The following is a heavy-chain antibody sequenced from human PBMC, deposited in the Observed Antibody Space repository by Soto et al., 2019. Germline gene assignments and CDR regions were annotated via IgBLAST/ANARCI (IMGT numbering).Heavy chain of an antibody. CDR2: IYYTGHT. CDR3: ARGSQLERDALDI. D-gene: IGHD1-1*01. V-gene: IGHV4-31*03. Sequence: QLQLQESGPGLVKPSQTLSLTCSVSGVSINSGGYYWSWIRHHPGKGLEWIGYIYYTGHTFYNPSRKSRVAMSLDTSKNQFSLKLSSVTAADTAVYYCARGSQLERDALDIWGQGTMVTVSS. CDR1: GVSINSGGYY. J-gene: IGHJ3*02.